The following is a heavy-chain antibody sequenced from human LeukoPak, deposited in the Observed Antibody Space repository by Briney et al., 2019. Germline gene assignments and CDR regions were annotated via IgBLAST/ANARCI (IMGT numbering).Heavy chain of an antibody. J-gene: IGHJ4*02. Sequence: GGSLRLSCAASGFTFSSYAMSWVRQAPGKGLEWASAISGSGGSTYYADSVKGRFTISRDYSKNTLYLQMNSLRAEDTAVYYCAKVEAARPGGHLVGWGQGTLVTVSS. CDR1: GFTFSSYA. V-gene: IGHV3-23*01. CDR3: AKVEAARPGGHLVG. D-gene: IGHD6-6*01. CDR2: ISGSGGST.